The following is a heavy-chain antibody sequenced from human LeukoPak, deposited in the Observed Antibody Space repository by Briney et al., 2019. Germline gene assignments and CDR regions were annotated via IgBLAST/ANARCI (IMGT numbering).Heavy chain of an antibody. V-gene: IGHV4-30-4*01. CDR3: ARQTPGITMIVVAVDGAFDI. CDR1: GGSISSGDYY. J-gene: IGHJ3*02. D-gene: IGHD3-22*01. Sequence: SETLSLTCTVSGGSISSGDYYWSWIRQPPGKGLEWIGYIYYSGSTYYNPSLKSRVTISVDTSKNQFSLKLSSVIAADTAVYYCARQTPGITMIVVAVDGAFDIWGQGTMVTVSS. CDR2: IYYSGST.